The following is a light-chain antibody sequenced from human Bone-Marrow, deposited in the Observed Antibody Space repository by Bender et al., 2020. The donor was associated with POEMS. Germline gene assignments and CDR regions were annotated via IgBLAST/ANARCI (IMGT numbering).Light chain of an antibody. CDR2: DVE. V-gene: IGLV2-11*01. CDR1: SSDVGAYKY. J-gene: IGLJ1*01. CDR3: CSYAGDYTFYV. Sequence: QSALTQPRSVSGSPGQSVTISCTGTSSDVGAYKYVSWYQQHPGKAPKLMIYDVENRPSGVPDRFSGSKSGNTASLTISGLQAEDEADYFCCSYAGDYTFYVFGTGTTVTVL.